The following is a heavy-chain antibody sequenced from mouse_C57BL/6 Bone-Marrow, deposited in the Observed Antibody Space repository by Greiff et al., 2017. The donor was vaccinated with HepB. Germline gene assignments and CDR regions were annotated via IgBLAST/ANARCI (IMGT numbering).Heavy chain of an antibody. CDR3: ARDYSIYYYGSSYGYFDV. J-gene: IGHJ1*03. Sequence: QVQLQQPGAELVRPGTSVKLSCKASGYTFTSYWMHWVKQRPGQGLEWIGVIDPSDSYTNYNQKFKGKATLTVDTSSSTAYMQLSSLTSEDSAVYYCARDYSIYYYGSSYGYFDVWGTGTTVTVSS. D-gene: IGHD1-1*01. CDR1: GYTFTSYW. CDR2: IDPSDSYT. V-gene: IGHV1-59*01.